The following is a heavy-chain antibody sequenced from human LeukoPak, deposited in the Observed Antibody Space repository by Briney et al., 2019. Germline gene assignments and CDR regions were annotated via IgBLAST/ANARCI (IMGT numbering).Heavy chain of an antibody. D-gene: IGHD3-22*01. CDR1: GYSISSGYY. V-gene: IGHV4-38-2*01. CDR3: ARARRYYDSSDPFDY. J-gene: IGHJ4*02. Sequence: ASETLSLTCAVSGYSISSGYYWGWIRQPPGKGLEWIGSIYHSGSTNYNPSLKSRVTISVDTSKNQFSLKLSSVTAADTAVYYCARARRYYDSSDPFDYWGQGTLVTVSS. CDR2: IYHSGST.